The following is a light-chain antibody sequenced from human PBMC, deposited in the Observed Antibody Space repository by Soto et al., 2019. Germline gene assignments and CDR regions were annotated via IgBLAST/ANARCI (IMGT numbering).Light chain of an antibody. CDR1: QDMSNY. CDR3: QQYDNLPIT. V-gene: IGKV1-33*01. CDR2: DAS. J-gene: IGKJ4*01. Sequence: DIQMTQSPSSLSAFVGDRVTITWQASQDMSNYLNWYQQKPGKAPKLLIYDASNLETGVPSRFSGSGSGTDFTFTISSLLPEDIATYYCQQYDNLPITFGGGTKVEIK.